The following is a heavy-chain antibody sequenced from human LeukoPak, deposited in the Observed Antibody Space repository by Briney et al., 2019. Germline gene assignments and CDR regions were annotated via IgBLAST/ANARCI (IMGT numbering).Heavy chain of an antibody. J-gene: IGHJ4*02. Sequence: GGSLRLSCAASGFTFSSYSMNWVRQAPGKGLECVSYISSSSSYIYYADSVKGRFTISRDNSKNTLYLQMNSLRAEDTAVYYCAKDSNRYGDYVMVPPDYWGQGTLVTVSS. D-gene: IGHD4-17*01. V-gene: IGHV3-21*01. CDR2: ISSSSSYI. CDR3: AKDSNRYGDYVMVPPDY. CDR1: GFTFSSYS.